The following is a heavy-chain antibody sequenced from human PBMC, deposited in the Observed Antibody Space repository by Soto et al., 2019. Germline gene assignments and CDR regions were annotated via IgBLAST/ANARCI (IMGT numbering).Heavy chain of an antibody. D-gene: IGHD6-6*01. Sequence: GASVKVSCKASGYTFTGYYMHWVRQAPGQGLEWMGWISAYNGNTNYAQKLQGRVTMTTDTSTSTAYMELRSLRSDDTAVYYCARVPSIANRPSDYWGQGTLVTVSS. J-gene: IGHJ4*02. V-gene: IGHV1-18*04. CDR3: ARVPSIANRPSDY. CDR2: ISAYNGNT. CDR1: GYTFTGYY.